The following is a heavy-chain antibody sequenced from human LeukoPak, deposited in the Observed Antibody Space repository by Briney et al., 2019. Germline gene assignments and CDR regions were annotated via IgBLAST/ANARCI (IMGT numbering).Heavy chain of an antibody. CDR1: GFTFRDTW. V-gene: IGHV3-7*03. CDR2: IKQDGSEK. D-gene: IGHD3/OR15-3a*01. CDR3: ATSYDMGWLIGY. Sequence: GGSLRLSCAASGFTFRDTWMNWVRQVPGQGLEWVANIKQDGSEKFYVASVKGRFTISRDNGKSSLYLQMNSLRAEDTALYYCATSYDMGWLIGYWGQGTLVTVSS. J-gene: IGHJ4*02.